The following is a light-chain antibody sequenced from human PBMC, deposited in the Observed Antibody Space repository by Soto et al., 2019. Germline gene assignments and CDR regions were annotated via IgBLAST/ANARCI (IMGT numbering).Light chain of an antibody. CDR3: HQRSNWPLT. CDR2: GAS. V-gene: IGKV3-11*01. J-gene: IGKJ4*01. Sequence: ELVMTQSPATLSVAPGERATLSCRASQSISTFLAWYQQKPGQAPRLLIYGASTRATGIPARFSGSGSGTDFTLTISSLEPEDFAVYYCHQRSNWPLTFGGGTKVDIK. CDR1: QSISTF.